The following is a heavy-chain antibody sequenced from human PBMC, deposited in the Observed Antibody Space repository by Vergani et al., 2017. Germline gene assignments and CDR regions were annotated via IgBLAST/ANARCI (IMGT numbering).Heavy chain of an antibody. CDR1: GDIFNNYT. D-gene: IGHD2-15*01. CDR3: ARAPGRRCSGGSCYSSFRWFDP. V-gene: IGHV1-8*01. J-gene: IGHJ5*02. CDR2: MNPKSGNS. Sequence: QVHLEQSGTEVKKPGSSVKVSCKVSGDIFNNYTVTWVRQAPGQGLEWMGWMNPKSGNSGFAQKFQGRVTMTRDTSISTAYMELNSLTSEDTAVYYCARAPGRRCSGGSCYSSFRWFDPWGQGTLVTVFS.